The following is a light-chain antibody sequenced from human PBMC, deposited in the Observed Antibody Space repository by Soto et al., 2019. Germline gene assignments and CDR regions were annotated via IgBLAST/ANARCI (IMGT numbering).Light chain of an antibody. CDR3: QQYSNWPPIT. CDR2: GAS. Sequence: EILLTQSPGTLSLSPGERATLSCRASQTISGNYLAWYQQKPGQAPRLLIYGASNRATGIPERFTGSGSGTDFTLTISRLEPEDFAVYYCQQYSNWPPITFGQGTRLEIK. J-gene: IGKJ5*01. V-gene: IGKV3-20*01. CDR1: QTISGNY.